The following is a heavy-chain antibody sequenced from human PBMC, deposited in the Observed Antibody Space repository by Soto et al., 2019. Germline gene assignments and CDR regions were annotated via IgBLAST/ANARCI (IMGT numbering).Heavy chain of an antibody. D-gene: IGHD5-12*01. J-gene: IGHJ6*02. V-gene: IGHV1-18*01. CDR1: GYTFTSYG. CDR2: ISAYNGNT. Sequence: ASVKVSCKASGYTFTSYGISWVRQAPGQGLEWMGWISAYNGNTNYAQKLQGRVTMTTDTSTSTAYMELRSLRSDDTAVYYCARDWSGYSGYDYPYYYYYGMDVWGQGTTVTVSS. CDR3: ARDWSGYSGYDYPYYYYYGMDV.